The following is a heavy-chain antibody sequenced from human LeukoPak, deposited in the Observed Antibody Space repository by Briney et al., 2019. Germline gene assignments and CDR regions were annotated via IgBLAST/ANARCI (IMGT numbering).Heavy chain of an antibody. CDR1: GFTFSSYW. CDR3: ARVFDFDWLYFDY. V-gene: IGHV3-7*03. J-gene: IGHJ4*02. CDR2: IKQDGSEK. D-gene: IGHD3-9*01. Sequence: PGGSLRLSCAASGFTFSSYWMSWVRQAPGKGLEWVANIKQDGSEKYYVDSVKGRSTISRDNAKNSLYLQMNSLRAEDTAVYYCARVFDFDWLYFDYWGQGTLVTVSS.